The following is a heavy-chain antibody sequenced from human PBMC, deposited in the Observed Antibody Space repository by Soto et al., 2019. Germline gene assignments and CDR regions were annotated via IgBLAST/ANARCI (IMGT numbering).Heavy chain of an antibody. V-gene: IGHV4-39*01. J-gene: IGHJ6*02. CDR1: GGSISSSSYY. CDR2: IYYSGST. Sequence: SETLSLTCTVSGGSISSSSYYWGWIRQPPGKGLEWVGSIYYSGSTYYNPSLKSRVTISVDTSKNQFSLKLSSVTAADTAVYYCARQNRYYYYYGMDVWGQGTTVTV. CDR3: ARQNRYYYYYGMDV.